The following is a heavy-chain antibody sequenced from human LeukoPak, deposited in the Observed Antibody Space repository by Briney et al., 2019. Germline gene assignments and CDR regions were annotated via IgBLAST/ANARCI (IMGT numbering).Heavy chain of an antibody. V-gene: IGHV3-23*01. D-gene: IGHD2-15*01. CDR2: ISGSGGST. J-gene: IGHJ4*02. CDR1: GFTFSSYA. CDR3: AKGPYCSGGSCYFGGLDY. Sequence: GGSLRLSCAASGFTFSSYAMSWVRQAPGKGLEWVSAISGSGGSTYYADSVKGRFTISRDNSKNTLYLQMNSLRAEDTAVYYCAKGPYCSGGSCYFGGLDYWGQGTLVTVSS.